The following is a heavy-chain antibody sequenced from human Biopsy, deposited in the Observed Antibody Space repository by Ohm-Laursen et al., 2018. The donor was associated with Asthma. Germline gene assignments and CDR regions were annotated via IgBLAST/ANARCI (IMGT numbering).Heavy chain of an antibody. V-gene: IGHV1-18*01. Sequence: VASVKVSCKTSGYTFNSAGITWVRQAPGQGLEWMGRISVYNGNTKVAQKLQDRVTMITDTSTSTVYMELRSLRSDDTAVYFCARAVDYSHYYGIDVWGQGTTVTVS. CDR2: ISVYNGNT. D-gene: IGHD3-10*01. CDR1: GYTFNSAG. CDR3: ARAVDYSHYYGIDV. J-gene: IGHJ6*02.